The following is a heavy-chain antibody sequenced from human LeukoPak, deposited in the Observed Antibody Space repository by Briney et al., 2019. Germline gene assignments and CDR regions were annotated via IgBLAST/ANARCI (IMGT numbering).Heavy chain of an antibody. CDR3: AKGLGNYYGSSDAFDI. D-gene: IGHD3-10*01. Sequence: GGSLRLSCAASGFTFSSYAMSWVRQAPGKGLEWVSAISGSGGSTYYADSVKGRFTISRDNSKNTLYLQMNSLRAEDTAVYYCAKGLGNYYGSSDAFDIWGQGTMVTVSS. CDR1: GFTFSSYA. J-gene: IGHJ3*02. V-gene: IGHV3-23*01. CDR2: ISGSGGST.